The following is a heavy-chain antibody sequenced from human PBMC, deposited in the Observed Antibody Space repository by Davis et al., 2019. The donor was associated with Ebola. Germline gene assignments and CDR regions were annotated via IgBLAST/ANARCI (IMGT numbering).Heavy chain of an antibody. CDR3: ARVKVGHTTPFDY. Sequence: SETLSLTCDVSGGSFSGFYWSWLRQFPGRGLEWIGEIKYSGSTKYNPSLKSRLVISKDNSKNQFSLKLSSVTAADTALYYCARVKVGHTTPFDYWGQGTLVTVSP. CDR1: GGSFSGFY. CDR2: IKYSGST. J-gene: IGHJ4*02. D-gene: IGHD1-1*01. V-gene: IGHV4-34*01.